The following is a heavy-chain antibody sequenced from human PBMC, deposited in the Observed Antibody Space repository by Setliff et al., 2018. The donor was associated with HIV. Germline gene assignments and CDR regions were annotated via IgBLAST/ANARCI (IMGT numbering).Heavy chain of an antibody. Sequence: VASVKVSCKASGYTFTTYGITWVRQAPGQGLEWMGWISTYNGNTNYAQKFQGGVTMTTVTSTSTAYMELRSLRSDDTAVYYCARLSIPASYYMDVWGKGTTVTVSS. V-gene: IGHV1-18*01. CDR3: ARLSIPASYYMDV. CDR2: ISTYNGNT. J-gene: IGHJ6*03. CDR1: GYTFTTYG. D-gene: IGHD2-21*01.